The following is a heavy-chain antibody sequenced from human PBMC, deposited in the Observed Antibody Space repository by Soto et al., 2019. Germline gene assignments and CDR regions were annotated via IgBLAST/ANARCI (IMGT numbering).Heavy chain of an antibody. CDR3: ARDVASDSSGWYGMDV. Sequence: QVQLVESGGGVVQPGRSLRLSCAASGFTFSSYAMHWVRQAPGKGLEWVAVISYDGSNKYYADSVKGRFTISRDNSKNTLYLEMNSLRAEDTAVYYWARDVASDSSGWYGMDVWGQGTTVTVSS. J-gene: IGHJ6*02. CDR2: ISYDGSNK. V-gene: IGHV3-30-3*01. CDR1: GFTFSSYA. D-gene: IGHD6-19*01.